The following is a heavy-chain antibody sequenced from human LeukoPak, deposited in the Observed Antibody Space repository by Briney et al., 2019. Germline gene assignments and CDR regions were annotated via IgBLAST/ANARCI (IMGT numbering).Heavy chain of an antibody. Sequence: GGSLRLSCAASGFTFSTSAMSWVRQAPGKGLEWVSAISGSGGYTYYADSVKGRFTISRDNSKNTLYVQMNSLRAEDTAVYYCAKGYCSSTSCYFHFYGMDVWGQGTTVTVSS. CDR1: GFTFSTSA. CDR2: ISGSGGYT. V-gene: IGHV3-23*01. D-gene: IGHD2-2*01. CDR3: AKGYCSSTSCYFHFYGMDV. J-gene: IGHJ6*02.